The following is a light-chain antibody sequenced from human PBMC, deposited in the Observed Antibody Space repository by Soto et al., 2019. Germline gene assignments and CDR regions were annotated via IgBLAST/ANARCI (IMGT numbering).Light chain of an antibody. J-gene: IGLJ1*01. CDR3: CSYAGSLRV. Sequence: QSALTQPRSVSGSPGQSVTISCTGTSSDVGGYNYVSWYQQHPGKAPKLMLYDVSKRPSGVPDRFSGSKSGNTASLTISGLQAEDEADYYCCSYAGSLRVFGTGTKVTVL. CDR2: DVS. V-gene: IGLV2-11*01. CDR1: SSDVGGYNY.